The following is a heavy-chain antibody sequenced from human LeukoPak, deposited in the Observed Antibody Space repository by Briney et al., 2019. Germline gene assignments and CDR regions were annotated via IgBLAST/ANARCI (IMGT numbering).Heavy chain of an antibody. CDR2: IYTSGST. CDR3: ARDGGYY. CDR1: GGSISSYY. D-gene: IGHD3-3*01. V-gene: IGHV4-59*01. J-gene: IGHJ4*02. Sequence: PSETLSLTCTVSGGSISSYYWSWIRQPPGKGLEWIGYIYTSGSTNYNPSLKSRVTISVDTSKNQFSLKLSSVTAADTAVYYCARDGGYYWGQGTLVTVSS.